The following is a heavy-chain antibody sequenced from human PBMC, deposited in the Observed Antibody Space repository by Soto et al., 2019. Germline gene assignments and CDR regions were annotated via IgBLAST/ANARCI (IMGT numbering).Heavy chain of an antibody. CDR1: GGTFSSYT. CDR2: IIPILGIA. Sequence: SVKVSCKASGGTFSSYTISWVRQAPGQGLEWMGRIIPILGIANYAQKFQGRVTITADKSTSTAYMELSSLRSEDTAVYYCARVRGPYPHEDYFDYWGQGTLVTVSS. J-gene: IGHJ4*02. CDR3: ARVRGPYPHEDYFDY. V-gene: IGHV1-69*02. D-gene: IGHD3-10*01.